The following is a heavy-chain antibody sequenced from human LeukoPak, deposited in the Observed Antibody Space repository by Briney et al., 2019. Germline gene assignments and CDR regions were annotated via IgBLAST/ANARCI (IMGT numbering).Heavy chain of an antibody. CDR2: INPNSGGT. V-gene: IGHV1-2*02. D-gene: IGHD3-22*01. Sequence: ASVKVSCKASGYTFTGYYMHWVRQAPGQGLEWMGWINPNSGGTNYAQKFQGRVTMTRDTSISTAYMELSRLRSDDTAVYYCARVNGYYDSSGYFRGWGQGTLVTVSS. J-gene: IGHJ4*02. CDR1: GYTFTGYY. CDR3: ARVNGYYDSSGYFRG.